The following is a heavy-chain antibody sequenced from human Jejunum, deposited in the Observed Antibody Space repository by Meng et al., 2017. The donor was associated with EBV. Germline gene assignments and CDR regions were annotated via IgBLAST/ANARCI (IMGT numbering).Heavy chain of an antibody. CDR3: ARGGGRYLY. CDR2: MSYSGSS. V-gene: IGHV4-4*02. J-gene: IGHJ4*02. CDR1: GGSINSKNW. D-gene: IGHD6-19*01. Sequence: QVQPQESGPGLVQPSXXLSLTCTVSGGSINSKNWWHWVRQAPGKGLEWIGMSYSGSSYYNPSLKSRVTISRDTSKNQFSLKLSSVTAADTAVYYCARGGGRYLYWGQGTLVTVSS.